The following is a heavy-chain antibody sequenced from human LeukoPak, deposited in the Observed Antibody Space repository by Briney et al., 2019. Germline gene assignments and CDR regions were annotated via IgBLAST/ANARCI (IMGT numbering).Heavy chain of an antibody. CDR1: GFTFSGST. CDR3: TRGDTAAGRDY. Sequence: PGGSLRLSCAASGFTFSGSTMHWVRQASGKGLGWVGRIRSKANSYATAYAASVKGRFTISRDDSKNTAYLQMNSLKTEDTAVYYCTRGDTAAGRDYWGQGTLVTVSS. D-gene: IGHD5-18*01. J-gene: IGHJ4*02. V-gene: IGHV3-73*01. CDR2: IRSKANSYAT.